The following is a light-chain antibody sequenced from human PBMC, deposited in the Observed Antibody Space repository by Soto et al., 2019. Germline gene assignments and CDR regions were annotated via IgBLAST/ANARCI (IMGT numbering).Light chain of an antibody. J-gene: IGKJ1*01. V-gene: IGKV3-20*01. Sequence: EIVLTQSPVTLSWSPGERATLSFRASQSVMTYLAWYQVKPGQAPRLLIYDASRWASGVPARFSGSGSGTDFTLTISRLEPEDFAVYYCQQYGSSGTFGQGTKV. CDR3: QQYGSSGT. CDR1: QSVMTY. CDR2: DAS.